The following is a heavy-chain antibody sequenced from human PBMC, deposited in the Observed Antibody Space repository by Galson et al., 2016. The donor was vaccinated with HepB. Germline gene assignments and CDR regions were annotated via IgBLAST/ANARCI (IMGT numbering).Heavy chain of an antibody. CDR2: TYGDARS. CDR1: GLSVTINY. J-gene: IGHJ2*01. CDR3: AGRSWFDASGPSWYFDL. D-gene: IGHD3-10*01. Sequence: SLRLSCAASGLSVTINYFLWVRQAPGKGLEWVSVTYGDARSDYADYVRGRFSVSRDNSKRTLYLQMDSLTVEDTAVYFCAGRSWFDASGPSWYFDLWGRGTLVTVPS. V-gene: IGHV3-66*01.